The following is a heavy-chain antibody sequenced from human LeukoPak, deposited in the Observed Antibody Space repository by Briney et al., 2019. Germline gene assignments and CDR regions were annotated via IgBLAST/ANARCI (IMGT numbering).Heavy chain of an antibody. V-gene: IGHV3-23*01. D-gene: IGHD4-17*01. CDR2: ISGSGGTT. CDR3: AKGRGTTVTAAANY. CDR1: GFTFSSYA. J-gene: IGHJ4*02. Sequence: QPGGSLRLSCAASGFTFSSYAMSWVRQAPGKGLERVSVISGSGGTTYDADSVKGRFTISRDNSKNTLFLQFNSLRADDTAVYYCAKGRGTTVTAAANYWGQGTLVTVSS.